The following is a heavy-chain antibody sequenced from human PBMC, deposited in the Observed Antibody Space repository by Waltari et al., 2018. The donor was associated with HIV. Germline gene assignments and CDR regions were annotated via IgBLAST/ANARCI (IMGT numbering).Heavy chain of an antibody. D-gene: IGHD6-19*01. CDR3: ARGRLVPNWFDP. CDR1: GASISSGNYY. V-gene: IGHV4-31*03. CDR2: IYYSGST. Sequence: QVQLQESGPGLVKPSQTLSLTCTVSGASISSGNYYWNWIRQHPGKGLEWIGYIYYSGSTYYNPSLKSRVTISVDTSKNQFSLKLSSVTAADTAVYYCARGRLVPNWFDPWGQGTLVSVSS. J-gene: IGHJ5*02.